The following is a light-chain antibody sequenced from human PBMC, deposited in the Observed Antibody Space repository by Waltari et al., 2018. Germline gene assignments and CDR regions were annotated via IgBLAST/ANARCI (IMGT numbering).Light chain of an antibody. J-gene: IGKJ5*01. V-gene: IGKV3-20*01. CDR3: QQYGSSPSIT. Sequence: EIVLTQSPGTLSLSPGARATLSCRASQSVSSSYLAWYQQKPGQAPRLLIHGASSRATGIPDRFSGSGSGTDFTLTISRLEPEDFAVYYCQQYGSSPSITFGQGTRLEIK. CDR2: GAS. CDR1: QSVSSSY.